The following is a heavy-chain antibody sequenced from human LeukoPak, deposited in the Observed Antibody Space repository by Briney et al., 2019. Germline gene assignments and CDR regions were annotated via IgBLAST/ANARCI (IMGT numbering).Heavy chain of an antibody. Sequence: PSETLSLTCTIFGDSVSRSDSYWDWIRQPPGKGLEWIGTIYYSGRTYYSPSLKSRVTLSVDMSNNQFSLTLSSVPAADTALYFCARRRYYDSSGYLEWGQGTLVTVSS. D-gene: IGHD3-22*01. CDR3: ARRRYYDSSGYLE. CDR2: IYYSGRT. J-gene: IGHJ1*01. CDR1: GDSVSRSDSY. V-gene: IGHV4-39*01.